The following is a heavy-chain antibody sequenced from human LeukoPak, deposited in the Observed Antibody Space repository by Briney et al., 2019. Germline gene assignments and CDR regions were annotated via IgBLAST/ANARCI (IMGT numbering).Heavy chain of an antibody. CDR2: ISASSGST. CDR3: AKSVGVSSWYYFDY. J-gene: IGHJ4*02. D-gene: IGHD6-13*01. CDR1: GFTFSSCA. V-gene: IGHV3-23*01. Sequence: PGGSLRLSCAASGFTFSSCAMSWVRQAPGKGLEWVSGISASSGSTSYADSVKGRFTISRDNSKNTLFLQMNSLRAEDTAVYYCAKSVGVSSWYYFDYWGQGTLVTVSS.